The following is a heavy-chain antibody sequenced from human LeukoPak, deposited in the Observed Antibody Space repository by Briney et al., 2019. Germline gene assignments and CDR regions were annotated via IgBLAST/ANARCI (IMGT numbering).Heavy chain of an antibody. Sequence: SETLSLTCAVSGGSFSGYSWSWIRQPPGKGLEWIGEIHHSGSTNYNPSLKSRVTISVDTSKNQFSLKLSSVTAADTAVYYCARFNYYDSSGHAFDIWGQGTMVTVSS. CDR2: IHHSGST. CDR1: GGSFSGYS. J-gene: IGHJ3*02. V-gene: IGHV4-34*01. D-gene: IGHD3-22*01. CDR3: ARFNYYDSSGHAFDI.